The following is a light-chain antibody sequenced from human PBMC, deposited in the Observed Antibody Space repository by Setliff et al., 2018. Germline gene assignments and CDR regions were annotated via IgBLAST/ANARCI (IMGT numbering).Light chain of an antibody. CDR2: DVS. CDR3: SSYTGTYV. J-gene: IGLJ1*01. V-gene: IGLV2-14*03. Sequence: ALTQPASVSGSPGQSITISCTGTSSDVGGYNYVSWYQQHPGKAPKLMIYDVSNRPSGVSNRFSGSKSGNTASLTISGPQAEDEADYYCSSYTGTYVFGSGTKVTVL. CDR1: SSDVGGYNY.